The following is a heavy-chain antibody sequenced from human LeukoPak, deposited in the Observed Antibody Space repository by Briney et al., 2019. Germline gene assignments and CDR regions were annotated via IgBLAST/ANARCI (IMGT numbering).Heavy chain of an antibody. D-gene: IGHD3-3*01. CDR3: ARDFYVFLCGYGPPYSFAY. J-gene: IGHJ4*02. V-gene: IGHV1-69*04. CDR1: GGTFSSYA. CDR2: IIPIFGIA. Sequence: ASVKVSCKASGGTFSSYAISWVRQAPGQGLEWMGRIIPIFGIANYAQKFQGRVTITADKSTSTAYMELSSLRSEDTAVYYCARDFYVFLCGYGPPYSFAYGGQGPLATVS.